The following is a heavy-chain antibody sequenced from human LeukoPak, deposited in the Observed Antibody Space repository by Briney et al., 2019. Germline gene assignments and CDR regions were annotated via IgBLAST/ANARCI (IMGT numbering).Heavy chain of an antibody. Sequence: GASVKVSCKASGYTFTSYGISWVRQAPGQGLEWMGWISAYNGNTNYAQKLQGRVTMTTDTSTSTAYMELRTLRSDDTAVYYCATDGHSQDYYDSSGRNWFDPWGQGTLVTVSS. CDR2: ISAYNGNT. CDR1: GYTFTSYG. J-gene: IGHJ5*02. V-gene: IGHV1-18*01. CDR3: ATDGHSQDYYDSSGRNWFDP. D-gene: IGHD3-22*01.